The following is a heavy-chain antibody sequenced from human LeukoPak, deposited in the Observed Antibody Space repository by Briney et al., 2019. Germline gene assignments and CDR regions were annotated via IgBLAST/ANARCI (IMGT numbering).Heavy chain of an antibody. CDR2: INPSGGST. D-gene: IGHD3-3*01. J-gene: IGHJ4*02. Sequence: GASVKVSCKASGYTFTSYYMHWVRLAPGQGLEWMGIINPSGGSTSYAQKFQGWVTMTRDTSISTAYMELSRLRSGDTAVYYCARGPRYYDFWSGYYLDYFDYWGQGTLVTVSS. CDR3: ARGPRYYDFWSGYYLDYFDY. V-gene: IGHV1-46*01. CDR1: GYTFTSYY.